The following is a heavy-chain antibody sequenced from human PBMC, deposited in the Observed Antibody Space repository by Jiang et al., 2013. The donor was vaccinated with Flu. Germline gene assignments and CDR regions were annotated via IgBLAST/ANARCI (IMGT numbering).Heavy chain of an antibody. D-gene: IGHD6-19*01. V-gene: IGHV5-10-1*01. CDR3: ARLASSGWYIDY. CDR1: GYSFNKYW. Sequence: GAEVKKPGESLKISCKGSGYSFNKYWISWVRQMPGKGLEWMGTIDPSDSYTNYGPSVQGHVTLSADKSISTAYLQWSSLKASDIAIYYCARLASSGWYIDYWGQGTLVTVSS. J-gene: IGHJ4*02. CDR2: IDPSDSYT.